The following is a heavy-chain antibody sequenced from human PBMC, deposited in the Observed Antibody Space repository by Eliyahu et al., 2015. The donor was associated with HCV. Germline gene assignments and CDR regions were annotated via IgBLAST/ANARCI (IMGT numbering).Heavy chain of an antibody. V-gene: IGHV4-39*01. Sequence: QLQLQESGPGLVKPSETLSLTCTVSGGSISSSTYYWGWIRQPPGKGLEWIGTIYYSGGTYYNPSLKSRVTISVDTSKNQFSLKLSTVTAADTAVYYCARHRQYYELDVWGLGTTVTVSS. CDR3: ARHRQYYELDV. J-gene: IGHJ6*02. CDR1: GGSISSSTYY. CDR2: IYYSGGT.